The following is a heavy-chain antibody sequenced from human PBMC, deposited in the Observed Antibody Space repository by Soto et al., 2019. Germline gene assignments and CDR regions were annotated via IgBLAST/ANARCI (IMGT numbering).Heavy chain of an antibody. V-gene: IGHV3-20*04. Sequence: GSLRLSCAASGFTFDDYGMSWVRQAPGKGLEWVSGINWNGGSTGYADSVKGRFTISRDNAKNSLYLQMNSLRAEDTALYYCARGINEPGIAAAGIRFYYYYGMDVWGQGTTVTVSS. D-gene: IGHD6-13*01. CDR3: ARGINEPGIAAAGIRFYYYYGMDV. J-gene: IGHJ6*02. CDR1: GFTFDDYG. CDR2: INWNGGST.